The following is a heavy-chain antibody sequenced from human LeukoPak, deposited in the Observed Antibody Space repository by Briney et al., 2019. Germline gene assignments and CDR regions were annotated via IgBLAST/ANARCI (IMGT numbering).Heavy chain of an antibody. CDR2: INDSGST. CDR1: GGSFSGYY. D-gene: IGHD3-10*01. J-gene: IGHJ4*02. CDR3: ARGLGLLWVGELLYEFVY. V-gene: IGHV4-34*01. Sequence: SETLSLTCAVYGGSFSGYYWSWIRQPPGKGLEWVGEINDSGSTNYNPSLERRLTISVDTTKNQFSLKLSSVTAADTAVYYCARGLGLLWVGELLYEFVYWGQGTLVTVSS.